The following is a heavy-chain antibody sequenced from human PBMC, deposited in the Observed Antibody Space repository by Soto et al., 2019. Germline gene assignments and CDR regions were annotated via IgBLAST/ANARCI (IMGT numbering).Heavy chain of an antibody. D-gene: IGHD6-6*01. V-gene: IGHV3-30*18. Sequence: GGSLRLSCAASGFTFSSYGMHWVRQAPGKGLEWVAVISYDGSNKYYADSVKGRFTISRDNSKNTLYLQMNSLRAEDTAVYYCAKDGSSSRGMDVWGQGTTVTVSS. CDR1: GFTFSSYG. CDR2: ISYDGSNK. CDR3: AKDGSSSRGMDV. J-gene: IGHJ6*02.